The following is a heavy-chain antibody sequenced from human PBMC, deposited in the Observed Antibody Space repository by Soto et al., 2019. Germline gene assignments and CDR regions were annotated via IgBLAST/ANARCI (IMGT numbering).Heavy chain of an antibody. D-gene: IGHD3-22*01. J-gene: IGHJ4*02. CDR2: IWYDGSNK. CDR3: VRDLPTAYYDSSGYFDY. CDR1: GFTFSSYG. Sequence: QVQLVESGGGVVQPGRSLRLSCAASGFTFSSYGMHWVRQAPGKGLEWVAVIWYDGSNKYYADSVKGRFTISRDNSKNTLYLQMNSLRAEDTAVYYCVRDLPTAYYDSSGYFDYWGQGTLVTVSS. V-gene: IGHV3-33*01.